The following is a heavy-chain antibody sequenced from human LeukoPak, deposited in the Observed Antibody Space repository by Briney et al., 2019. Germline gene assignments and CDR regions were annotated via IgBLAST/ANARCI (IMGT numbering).Heavy chain of an antibody. CDR2: IYYSGST. CDR3: ARGGLENGYHSNDGFDI. D-gene: IGHD3-22*01. CDR1: GGSISGYY. Sequence: SETLSLTCTVSGGSISGYYWSWIRQPPGKGLEWIGYIYYSGSTKYNPSLKSRVTMSVDTSRNQFSLKLSSVTAADTAVFYCARGGLENGYHSNDGFDIWGQGTMVTVSS. V-gene: IGHV4-59*01. J-gene: IGHJ3*02.